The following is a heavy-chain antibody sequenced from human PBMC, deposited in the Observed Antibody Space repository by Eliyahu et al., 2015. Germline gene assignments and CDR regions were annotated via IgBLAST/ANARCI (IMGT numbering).Heavy chain of an antibody. J-gene: IGHJ3*02. V-gene: IGHV4-59*08. CDR3: ARTKWGYAFDI. CDR2: IYYSGGT. D-gene: IGHD1-26*01. CDR1: GGSISSYY. Sequence: QVQLQESGPGLVKPSETLSLTCTVSGGSISSYYWTWIRQPPGKGLEWIGYIYYSGGTNYNPSLKSRVTISLETSKNQFSLKMNSVTAADTAVYFCARTKWGYAFDIWGQGTMVTISS.